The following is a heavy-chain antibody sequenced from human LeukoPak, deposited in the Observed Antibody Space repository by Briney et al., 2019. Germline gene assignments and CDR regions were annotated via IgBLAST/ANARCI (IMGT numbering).Heavy chain of an antibody. V-gene: IGHV1-18*01. CDR2: ISAYNGNT. J-gene: IGHJ5*02. CDR1: GYTFTSYG. D-gene: IGHD2-21*02. CDR3: ARAVVTATWINWFDP. Sequence: GASVKVSCKASGYTFTSYGISWVRQAPGQGLEWMGWISAYNGNTNYAQKLQGRVTMTTDTSTSTAYMELRSLRSDDTAVYYCARAVVTATWINWFDPWGQGTLVTVSS.